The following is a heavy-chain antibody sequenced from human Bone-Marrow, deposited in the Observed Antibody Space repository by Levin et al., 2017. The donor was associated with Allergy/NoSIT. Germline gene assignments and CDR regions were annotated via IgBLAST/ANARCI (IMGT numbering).Heavy chain of an antibody. D-gene: IGHD6-13*01. J-gene: IGHJ4*02. Sequence: GGSLRLSCAASGFTFNKYGLHWVRQAPGKGMEWVAALSYDGNNINYADSVKGRFTISRDNSKNTLFLQMNSLRTEDTAFYYCARVNYTSSWPYYFDYWGQGTLVTVSS. CDR2: LSYDGNNI. V-gene: IGHV3-30-3*01. CDR3: ARVNYTSSWPYYFDY. CDR1: GFTFNKYG.